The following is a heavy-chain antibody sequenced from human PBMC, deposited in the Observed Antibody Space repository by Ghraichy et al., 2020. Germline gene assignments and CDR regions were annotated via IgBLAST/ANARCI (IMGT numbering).Heavy chain of an antibody. J-gene: IGHJ4*02. CDR1: GDSVDTYY. D-gene: IGHD2-2*01. Sequence: SETLSLTCTVSGDSVDTYYWSWIRQPPGKGREWIGYIYSTGRTFYNPSFKSRVTISIDTSKNQISLKLSSVAAADTAVYYCARIFSDIVVTPASVGFDYWGQGTLVIVST. CDR3: ARIFSDIVVTPASVGFDY. V-gene: IGHV4-59*02. CDR2: IYSTGRT.